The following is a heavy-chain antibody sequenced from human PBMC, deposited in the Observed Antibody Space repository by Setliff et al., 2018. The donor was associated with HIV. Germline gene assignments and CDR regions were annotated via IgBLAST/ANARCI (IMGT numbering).Heavy chain of an antibody. CDR3: AREIQFSATTYYYYYMDD. V-gene: IGHV4-4*07. J-gene: IGHJ6*03. D-gene: IGHD5-18*01. CDR2: IYASGRT. CDR1: GGSISVHY. Sequence: SETLSLTCTVSGGSISVHYWSWIRQPAGKGLEWIGRIYASGRTNYNPSLKSRVTLSVDTSKNQFSLKVTSVTAADTAVYYCAREIQFSATTYYYYYMDDWGRGTTVTVSS.